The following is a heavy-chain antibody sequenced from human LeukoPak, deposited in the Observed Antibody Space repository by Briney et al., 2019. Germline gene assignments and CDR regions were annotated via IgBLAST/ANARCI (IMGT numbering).Heavy chain of an antibody. CDR2: ISGSGGST. CDR3: ARWAPYYCDSSGCYPFDY. D-gene: IGHD3-22*01. J-gene: IGHJ4*02. Sequence: GGSLRLSCAASGFTFSSYAMSWVRQAPGKGLEWVSAISGSGGSTYYADSVKGRFTISRDNAKNSLYLQMNSLRAEDTAVYYCARWAPYYCDSSGCYPFDYWGQGTLVTVSS. CDR1: GFTFSSYA. V-gene: IGHV3-23*01.